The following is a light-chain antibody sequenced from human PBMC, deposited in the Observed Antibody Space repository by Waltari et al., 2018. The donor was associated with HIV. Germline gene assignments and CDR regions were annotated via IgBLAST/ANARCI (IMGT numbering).Light chain of an antibody. CDR2: EVI. J-gene: IGLJ3*02. CDR3: TAHTSTSTWV. Sequence: QSALTQPASVSGSPGQSITIPCTGTSNDVGGYQFVSWYQQHPGKAPKLIIYEVINRPSGVSNRFSGSKSGNTASLTISGLQAEDEADYYCTAHTSTSTWVFGGGTKLTVL. CDR1: SNDVGGYQF. V-gene: IGLV2-14*01.